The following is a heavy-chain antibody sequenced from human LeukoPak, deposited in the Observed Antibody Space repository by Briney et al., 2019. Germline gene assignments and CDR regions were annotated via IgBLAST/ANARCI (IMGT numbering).Heavy chain of an antibody. CDR1: GFTFSSYA. CDR2: ISGSGGST. D-gene: IGHD1-1*01. V-gene: IGHV3-23*01. J-gene: IGHJ4*02. CDR3: AKSRSGSANWALQIFDN. Sequence: GGSLRLSCAASGFTFSSYAMSWVRQAPGKGLEWVSAISGSGGSTYYADSVKGRFTISRDNSKNTLYLQMNSLRAEDTAVYYCAKSRSGSANWALQIFDNWSQGTLVTVSS.